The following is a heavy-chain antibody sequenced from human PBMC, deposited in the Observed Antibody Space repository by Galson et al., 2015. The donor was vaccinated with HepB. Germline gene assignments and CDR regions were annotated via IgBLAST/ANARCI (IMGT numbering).Heavy chain of an antibody. CDR3: ARDLFSGSYHGNY. CDR1: GFTLSSHW. V-gene: IGHV3-7*03. CDR2: INQDGSAK. Sequence: SLRLSCAASGFTLSSHWMAWVRQAPGKGLEWVANINQDGSAKTYVGSVKGRFTISRDDTKNSLYLQMNSLRVDDTAVYYCARDLFSGSYHGNYWGQGTLVTVSS. J-gene: IGHJ4*02. D-gene: IGHD1-26*01.